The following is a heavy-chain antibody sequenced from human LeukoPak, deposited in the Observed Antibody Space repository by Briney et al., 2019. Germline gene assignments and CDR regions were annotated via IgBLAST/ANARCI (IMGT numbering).Heavy chain of an antibody. D-gene: IGHD2/OR15-2a*01. V-gene: IGHV4-59*01. Sequence: SETLSLTCTVSGGSISSYYWSWIRQPPGMGLEWIGYIYYSWSTNYNPSLKSRVTISVDTSKNQLSLKLSSVTAADTAVYYCARDSMNWFDYWGQGTLVTVSS. CDR3: ARDSMNWFDY. CDR2: IYYSWST. J-gene: IGHJ4*02. CDR1: GGSISSYY.